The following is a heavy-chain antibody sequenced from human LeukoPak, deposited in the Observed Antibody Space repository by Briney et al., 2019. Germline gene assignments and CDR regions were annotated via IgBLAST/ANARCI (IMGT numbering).Heavy chain of an antibody. J-gene: IGHJ4*02. CDR3: ARDSISASSSDF. CDR1: GFTFSDYY. D-gene: IGHD1-26*01. CDR2: ISNSADTI. V-gene: IGHV3-11*04. Sequence: PGGSLTLSCAASGFTFSDYYMSWLRQAPGKGLEWVSYISNSADTIFYADSVKGRFTISRDNAKNSLYLQMSSLRVEDTAVYYCARDSISASSSDFWGQGTLVTVSS.